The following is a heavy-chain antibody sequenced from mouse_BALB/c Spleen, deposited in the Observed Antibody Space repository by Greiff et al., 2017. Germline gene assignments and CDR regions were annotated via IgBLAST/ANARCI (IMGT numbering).Heavy chain of an antibody. CDR2: IWAGGST. CDR3: AREAGSSYDYFDY. V-gene: IGHV2-9*02. Sequence: VQLVESGPGLVAPSQSLSITCTVSGFSLTSYGVHWVRQPPGKGLEWLGVIWAGGSTNYNSALMSRLSISKDNSKSQVFLKMNSLQTDDTAMYYCAREAGSSYDYFDYWGQGTTLTVSS. CDR1: GFSLTSYG. D-gene: IGHD1-1*01. J-gene: IGHJ2*01.